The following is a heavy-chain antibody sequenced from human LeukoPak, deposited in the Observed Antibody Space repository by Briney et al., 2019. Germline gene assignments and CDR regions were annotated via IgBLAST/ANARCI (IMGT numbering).Heavy chain of an antibody. V-gene: IGHV3-48*03. CDR3: TTLGYHLDS. CDR2: IAGSDTTT. D-gene: IGHD3-22*01. Sequence: GGSLRLSCAASGFDFGAYEMNWVRQAPGKGLEWVSNIAGSDTTTYYADSVKGRFTISRDNAKNSLYLQMNSLRAEDTALYYCTTLGYHLDSWGQGTLVTVSS. CDR1: GFDFGAYE. J-gene: IGHJ4*02.